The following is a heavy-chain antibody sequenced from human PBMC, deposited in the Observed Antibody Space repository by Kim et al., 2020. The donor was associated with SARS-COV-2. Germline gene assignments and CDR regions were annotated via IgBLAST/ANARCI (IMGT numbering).Heavy chain of an antibody. D-gene: IGHD6-13*01. Sequence: GGSLRLSCAASGFTFSSYSMNWVRQAPGKGLEWVSSISSSSSYIYYADSVKGRFTISRDNAKNSLYLQMNSLRAEDTAVYYCARGFGGSSWYGYWGQGTLVTVSS. CDR3: ARGFGGSSWYGY. CDR2: ISSSSSYI. J-gene: IGHJ4*02. CDR1: GFTFSSYS. V-gene: IGHV3-21*01.